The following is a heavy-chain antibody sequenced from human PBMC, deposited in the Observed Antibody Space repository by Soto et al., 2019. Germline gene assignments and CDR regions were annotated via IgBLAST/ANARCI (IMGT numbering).Heavy chain of an antibody. J-gene: IGHJ4*02. CDR3: TTDSPVAGGGPL. CDR1: GFTFSTYS. D-gene: IGHD6-19*01. V-gene: IGHV3-21*03. CDR2: ITSDSSNV. Sequence: PGGSLRLSCAASGFTFSTYSMNWVRQAPGKGLEWVSYITSDSSNVHYADSVKGRFTISRDDSTNTLFLQMNSLKTEDTAVYYCTTDSPVAGGGPLWGQGTLVTVSS.